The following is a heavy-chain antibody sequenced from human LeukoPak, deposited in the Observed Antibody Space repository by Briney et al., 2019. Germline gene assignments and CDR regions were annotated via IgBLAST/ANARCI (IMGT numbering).Heavy chain of an antibody. CDR1: GGTFSSYA. CDR2: ISPIFGTA. CDR3: ATLRNYEFSYYDSSTAEYFQH. Sequence: ASVKVSCKASGGTFSSYAISWVRQAPGQGLEWLGRISPIFGTANYAQRFQGRVTITTDESTSTAYMELSSLRSEDTAVYYCATLRNYEFSYYDSSTAEYFQHWGQGTLVTVSS. V-gene: IGHV1-69*05. J-gene: IGHJ1*01. D-gene: IGHD3-22*01.